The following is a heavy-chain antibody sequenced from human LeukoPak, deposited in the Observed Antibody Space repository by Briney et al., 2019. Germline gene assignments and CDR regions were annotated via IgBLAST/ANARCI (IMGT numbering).Heavy chain of an antibody. CDR2: ISGSGGST. CDR3: AKDRSCTXDICHGDFDY. V-gene: IGHV3-23*01. Sequence: PGGSLRLSCAASGFTFSSYAVSWVRQAPGKGLEWVSSISGSGGSTYSADSVKGRFTISRDNSKNTLYLQMNSLRAEDTALYYCAKDRSCTXDICHGDFDYWGQGTLVTVSS. D-gene: IGHD2-8*01. J-gene: IGHJ4*02. CDR1: GFTFSSYA.